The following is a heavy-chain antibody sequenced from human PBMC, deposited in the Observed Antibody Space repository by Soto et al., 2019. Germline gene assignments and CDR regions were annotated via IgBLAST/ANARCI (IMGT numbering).Heavy chain of an antibody. CDR2: ISWNSGSI. V-gene: IGHV3-9*01. CDR3: AKDRDYDFWSGYNWFDP. J-gene: IGHJ5*02. D-gene: IGHD3-3*01. Sequence: EVQLVESGGGLVQPGRSLRLSCAASGFTFDDYAMHWVRQAPGKGLEWVSGISWNSGSIGYADSVKGRFTISRDNAKNSLYLQMNSLRAEDTALYYCAKDRDYDFWSGYNWFDPWGQGTLVTVSS. CDR1: GFTFDDYA.